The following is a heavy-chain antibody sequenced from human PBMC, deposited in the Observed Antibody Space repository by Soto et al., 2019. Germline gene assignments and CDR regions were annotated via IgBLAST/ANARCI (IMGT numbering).Heavy chain of an antibody. CDR2: INPNSVGT. Sequence: KVSFKASGYTFTGHYMHWVRQSPGQGLEWMGWINPNSVGTNYAQKFQGRVTMTRDTSISTAYMELSRLRSDDTAVYYCAREPMVRAAHGFDIWGQGTMVTVSS. CDR1: GYTFTGHY. V-gene: IGHV1-2*02. J-gene: IGHJ3*02. CDR3: AREPMVRAAHGFDI. D-gene: IGHD3-10*01.